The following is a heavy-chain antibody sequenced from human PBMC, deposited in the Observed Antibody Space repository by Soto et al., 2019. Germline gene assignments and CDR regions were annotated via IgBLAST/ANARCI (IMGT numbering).Heavy chain of an antibody. CDR1: GFSLSTSGVG. D-gene: IGHD3-22*01. CDR2: IYWDNDK. V-gene: IGHV2-5*02. J-gene: IGHJ4*02. Sequence: QITLKESGPTLVKPTQTLTLTCTFSGFSLSTSGVGVGWIRQPPGKALGWLALIYWDNDKRYRPYLKKRLTITKDTSKNQVVLTMTNMESVDKATYYCAQTNPPVYDSSCYYLAYWCQGTLVTVSS. CDR3: AQTNPPVYDSSCYYLAY.